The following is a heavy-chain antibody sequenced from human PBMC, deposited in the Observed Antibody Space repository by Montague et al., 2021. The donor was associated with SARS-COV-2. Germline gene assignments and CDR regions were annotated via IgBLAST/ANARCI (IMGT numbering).Heavy chain of an antibody. V-gene: IGHV4-34*01. Sequence: SETLSLTCAVYGGSFSDYFWTWIRQPPGKGLEWIGEINHRGTSNYNPSLKSRVSISVDTSKNQFSLYLGPVTAADTAVYYCARGRQHFNMIVVVMTGGEYYFDCWGQGTLVTVSS. J-gene: IGHJ4*02. D-gene: IGHD3-22*01. CDR2: INHRGTS. CDR1: GGSFSDYF. CDR3: ARGRQHFNMIVVVMTGGEYYFDC.